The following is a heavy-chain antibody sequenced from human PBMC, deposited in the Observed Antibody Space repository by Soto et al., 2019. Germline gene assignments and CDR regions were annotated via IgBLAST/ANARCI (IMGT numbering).Heavy chain of an antibody. J-gene: IGHJ6*02. CDR1: GGSISSYY. Sequence: LSLTCTVSGGSISSYYWSWIRQPPGKGLEWIGYIYYSGSTNYNPSLKSRVTISVDTSKNQFSLKLSSVTAADTAVYYCAREVPYCSGGSCYSYMDVWGQGTTVTVSS. CDR3: AREVPYCSGGSCYSYMDV. D-gene: IGHD2-15*01. V-gene: IGHV4-59*01. CDR2: IYYSGST.